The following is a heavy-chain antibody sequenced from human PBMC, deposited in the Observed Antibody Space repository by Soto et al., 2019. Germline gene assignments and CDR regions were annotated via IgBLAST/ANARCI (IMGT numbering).Heavy chain of an antibody. Sequence: QVQLVESGGGVVQPGRSLRLSCAASGFTFSSYAMHWVRQAPGKGLEWVAVISYDGSNKYYADSVKGRFTIYRDNSKNTLYLQMNSLRAEDTAVYYCASASGDYFDYWGQGTLVTVSS. CDR2: ISYDGSNK. J-gene: IGHJ4*02. V-gene: IGHV3-30-3*01. D-gene: IGHD4-17*01. CDR1: GFTFSSYA. CDR3: ASASGDYFDY.